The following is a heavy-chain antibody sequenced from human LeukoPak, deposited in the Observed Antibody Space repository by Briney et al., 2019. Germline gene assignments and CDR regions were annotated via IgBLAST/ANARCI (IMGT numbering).Heavy chain of an antibody. CDR3: ARHAFGEVRAADY. CDR2: LYHSGST. Sequence: PSETLSLTCAGSGYSISSGYYWVCIRQPPGKAPEGRGSLYHSGSTYYHPPLKSRVNTSVDRYKHQFSLTLSSVTAADTAMYYCARHAFGEVRAADYWGQGTLVTVSS. CDR1: GYSISSGYY. D-gene: IGHD3-10*01. J-gene: IGHJ4*02. V-gene: IGHV4-38-2*01.